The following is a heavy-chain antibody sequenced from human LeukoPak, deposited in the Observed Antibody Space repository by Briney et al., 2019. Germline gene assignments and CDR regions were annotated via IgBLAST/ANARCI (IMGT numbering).Heavy chain of an antibody. CDR1: GGSITSGRYS. CDR2: LYLGGST. J-gene: IGHJ4*02. CDR3: ARGFCTNGVCSSDYFDY. Sequence: PSQTLSLTCAVSGGSITSGRYSWSWIRQPPGKGLEWIGYLYLGGSTHYNPSLRTRVTISLDRSKNQLSLNLTSVTAADTAVYYCARGFCTNGVCSSDYFDYWGQGTLVTVSS. V-gene: IGHV4-30-2*01. D-gene: IGHD2-8*01.